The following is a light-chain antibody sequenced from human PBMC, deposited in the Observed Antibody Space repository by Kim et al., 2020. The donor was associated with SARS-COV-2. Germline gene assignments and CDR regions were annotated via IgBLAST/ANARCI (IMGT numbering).Light chain of an antibody. Sequence: SYELTQPPSVSVAPGKTARITCGGNNIGSKGVHWYQQKPGQAPMLVIYYDTDRPSGIPERFSGSSSGNTATLTISRVEVGDEADYFCQVWDSSSNSYVFGTGTKVTVL. CDR2: YDT. J-gene: IGLJ1*01. CDR1: NIGSKG. V-gene: IGLV3-21*04. CDR3: QVWDSSSNSYV.